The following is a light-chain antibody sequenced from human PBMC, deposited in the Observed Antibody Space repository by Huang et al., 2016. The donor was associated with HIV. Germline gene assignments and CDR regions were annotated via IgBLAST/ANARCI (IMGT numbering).Light chain of an antibody. CDR3: KEYSGTPT. V-gene: IGKV1-NL1*01. J-gene: IGKJ2*01. Sequence: DIQMTQSPSSLSPSVGDSITITCRASQGVSNSITWYQQKPAKAPKLLRYAASGLASGFPARVGGRGSRTHDTVYISSLQAEEFATCYSKEYSGTPTFGRGTMLEIK. CDR1: QGVSNS. CDR2: AAS.